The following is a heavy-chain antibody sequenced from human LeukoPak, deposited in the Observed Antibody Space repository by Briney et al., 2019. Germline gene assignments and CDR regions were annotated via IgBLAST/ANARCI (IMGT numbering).Heavy chain of an antibody. D-gene: IGHD3-22*01. CDR1: GGSISSSNW. J-gene: IGHJ4*02. Sequence: SETLSLTCAVSGGSISSSNWWSWVRQPPGKGLEWIGEIYHSGSTNYNPSLKSRVTISVDKSKNQFSLKLRSVTAADTAVYYCARESKTYDGDGYYLDYWGQGTLVTVSS. CDR3: ARESKTYDGDGYYLDY. V-gene: IGHV4-4*02. CDR2: IYHSGST.